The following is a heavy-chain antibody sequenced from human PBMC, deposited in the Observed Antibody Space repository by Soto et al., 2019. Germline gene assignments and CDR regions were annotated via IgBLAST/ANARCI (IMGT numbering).Heavy chain of an antibody. CDR2: LYNSGST. D-gene: IGHD3-10*01. CDR3: TRQGFGEVHGLVDV. Sequence: PSETLSLTCTVSGDSIRSSSHYWAWNRQPPGKGLEWIGYLYNSGSTVYNPSLKSRVTISVDTSKNQFSLKLNSVTAADTAVYYCTRQGFGEVHGLVDVWGQGTTVRVSS. V-gene: IGHV4-61*05. J-gene: IGHJ6*02. CDR1: GDSIRSSSHY.